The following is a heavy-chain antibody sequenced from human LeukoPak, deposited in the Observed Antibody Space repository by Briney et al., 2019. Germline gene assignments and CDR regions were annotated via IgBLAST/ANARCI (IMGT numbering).Heavy chain of an antibody. CDR2: IYYSGST. D-gene: IGHD6-13*01. CDR1: GGSISSGDYY. CDR3: ARRARIAAAGPFDY. J-gene: IGHJ4*02. Sequence: SQTLSLTCTVSGGSISSGDYYWGWIRQPPGKGLEWIGYIYYSGSTYYNPSLKSRVTISVDTSKNQFSLKLSSVTAADTAVYYCARRARIAAAGPFDYWGQGTLVTVSS. V-gene: IGHV4-30-4*08.